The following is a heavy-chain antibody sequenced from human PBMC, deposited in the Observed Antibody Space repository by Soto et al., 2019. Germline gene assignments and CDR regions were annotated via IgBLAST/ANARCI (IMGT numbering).Heavy chain of an antibody. J-gene: IGHJ4*02. D-gene: IGHD4-17*01. Sequence: PSETLSLTCTVSGGSISSSSYYWGWIRQPPGKGLEWIGSIYYSGSTYYNPSLKSRVTISVDTSKNQFSLKLSSVTAADTAVYYCARKSRVTTRFDYWGQGTLVTVSS. CDR3: ARKSRVTTRFDY. CDR2: IYYSGST. V-gene: IGHV4-39*01. CDR1: GGSISSSSYY.